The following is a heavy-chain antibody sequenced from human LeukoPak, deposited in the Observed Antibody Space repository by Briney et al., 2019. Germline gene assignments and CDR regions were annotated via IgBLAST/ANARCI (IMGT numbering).Heavy chain of an antibody. Sequence: GGSLRLSCAASGFTFSSYWMRWVRQAPGKGLEWVANIKQDGSEKKYVDSVKGRFTISRDNAKNSLYLQMNSLRAEDTAVYFCTRDGLYYYDSSGYRYFDYWGQGTLVTVSS. CDR1: GFTFSSYW. D-gene: IGHD3-22*01. J-gene: IGHJ4*02. CDR2: IKQDGSEK. CDR3: TRDGLYYYDSSGYRYFDY. V-gene: IGHV3-7*01.